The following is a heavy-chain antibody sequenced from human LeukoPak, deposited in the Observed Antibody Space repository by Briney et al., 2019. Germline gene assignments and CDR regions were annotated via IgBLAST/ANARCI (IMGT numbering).Heavy chain of an antibody. CDR2: IYYSGST. CDR3: ARVVPAANDAFDI. V-gene: IGHV4-30-4*01. J-gene: IGHJ3*02. D-gene: IGHD2-2*01. CDR1: GGSISSGDYY. Sequence: SETLSLTCTVSGGSISSGDYYWSWIRQPPGKGLEWIGYIYYSGSTYYNPSLKSRVAISVDTPKNQFSLKLNSVTAADTAVYYCARVVPAANDAFDIWGQGTMVTVSS.